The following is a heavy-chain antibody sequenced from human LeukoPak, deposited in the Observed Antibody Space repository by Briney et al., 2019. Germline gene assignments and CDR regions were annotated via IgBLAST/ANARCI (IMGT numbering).Heavy chain of an antibody. CDR2: INHSGST. D-gene: IGHD3-22*01. V-gene: IGHV4-34*01. CDR1: GGSFSGYY. CDR3: AGDYYEGGGYTYGTHDY. Sequence: SETLSLTCAVYGGSFSGYYWSWIRQPPGKGLEWIGEINHSGSTNYNPSLKSRVTISVDTSKNQFSLKLSSVTAADTAVYYCAGDYYEGGGYTYGTHDYRGPGTLVTVSS. J-gene: IGHJ4*02.